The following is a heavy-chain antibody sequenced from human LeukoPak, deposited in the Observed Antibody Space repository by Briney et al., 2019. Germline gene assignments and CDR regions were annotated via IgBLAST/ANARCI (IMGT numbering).Heavy chain of an antibody. CDR3: TGWWFNY. Sequence: KTGGSLRLSCTASGFTFRDYVMSWFRQAPGKGLEWIGLVKTKAVGETTEYDASVQGRFTISRDDPKGIAYLQMNSLTTEDTAVHWCTGWWFNYWGQGTQVTVSS. CDR2: VKTKAVGETT. D-gene: IGHD2-8*02. V-gene: IGHV3-49*05. J-gene: IGHJ4*02. CDR1: GFTFRDYV.